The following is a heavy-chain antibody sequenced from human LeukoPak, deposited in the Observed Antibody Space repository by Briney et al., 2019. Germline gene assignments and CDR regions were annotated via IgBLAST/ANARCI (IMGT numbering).Heavy chain of an antibody. CDR2: IDPSDSYT. CDR1: GYSFTNYW. D-gene: IGHD2-21*01. J-gene: IGHJ3*02. Sequence: GESLQISCKCSGYSFTNYWITWVRQMPGKGLEWMGRIDPSDSYTDYSPSFQGHVTTSVDKSISTAYLQWSSLKASDTAIYYCARQNSVDFDIWGQGTMVTVSS. V-gene: IGHV5-10-1*01. CDR3: ARQNSVDFDI.